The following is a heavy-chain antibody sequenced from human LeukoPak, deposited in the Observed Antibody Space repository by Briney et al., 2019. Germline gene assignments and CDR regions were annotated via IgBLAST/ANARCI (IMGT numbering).Heavy chain of an antibody. CDR2: ISRSGDT. J-gene: IGHJ3*02. CDR3: AKDRGGGRDAFDI. Sequence: PSETLSLTCSVSGDSISSYAWSWIRRPPGKGLEWIGVISRSGDTNYSPSLKSRLTISVDMSKNQFSLKLRSVTAADTAVYYCAKDRGGGRDAFDIWGQGTVVTVSS. V-gene: IGHV4-59*01. CDR1: GDSISSYA. D-gene: IGHD3-10*01.